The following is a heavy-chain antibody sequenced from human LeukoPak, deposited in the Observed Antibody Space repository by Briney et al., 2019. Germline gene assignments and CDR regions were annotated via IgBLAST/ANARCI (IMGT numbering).Heavy chain of an antibody. CDR3: ADSSGYLLRHAFDI. CDR1: GGTFSSYA. D-gene: IGHD3-22*01. J-gene: IGHJ3*02. Sequence: GASVKVSCKASGGTFSSYAISWVRQAPGQGLEWMGGIIPIFGTANYAQKFQGRVTITTDESTSTAYMELSSLRSEDTAVYYCADSSGYLLRHAFDIWGQGTMVTVSP. V-gene: IGHV1-69*05. CDR2: IIPIFGTA.